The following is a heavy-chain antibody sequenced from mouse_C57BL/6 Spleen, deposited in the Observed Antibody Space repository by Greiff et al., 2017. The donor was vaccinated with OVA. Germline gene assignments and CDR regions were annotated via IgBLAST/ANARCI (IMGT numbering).Heavy chain of an antibody. CDR3: ARGFGGSSYFWYFDV. J-gene: IGHJ1*03. V-gene: IGHV1-64*01. Sequence: VQLQQPGAELVKPGASVMLSCKASGYTFTSYWMHWVKQRPGQGLEWIGMIHPNSGSTNYNEKFKSKATLTVDKSSSTAYMQLSSLTSEDSAVYYCARGFGGSSYFWYFDVWGTGTTVTVSS. D-gene: IGHD1-1*01. CDR2: IHPNSGST. CDR1: GYTFTSYW.